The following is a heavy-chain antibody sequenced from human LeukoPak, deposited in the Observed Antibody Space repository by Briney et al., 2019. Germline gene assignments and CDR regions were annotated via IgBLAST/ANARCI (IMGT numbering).Heavy chain of an antibody. CDR3: ARGGAGCSSTSCYFRFDP. J-gene: IGHJ5*02. V-gene: IGHV4-59*01. Sequence: SETLSLTCTVSGGSISSYYWSWLRQPPGKGLEWIGNIYYSGRTNYNPSHKSRVTISEETSKNQFSLKLSSVTAADTAVYYCARGGAGCSSTSCYFRFDPWGQGTLVTVSS. CDR2: IYYSGRT. CDR1: GGSISSYY. D-gene: IGHD2-2*01.